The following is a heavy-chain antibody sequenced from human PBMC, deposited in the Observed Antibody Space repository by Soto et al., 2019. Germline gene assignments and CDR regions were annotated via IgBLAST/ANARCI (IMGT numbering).Heavy chain of an antibody. CDR1: GFTFSNYG. CDR2: IWYDGSNK. CDR3: ARGNTTDPLHF. D-gene: IGHD1-1*01. V-gene: IGHV3-33*01. J-gene: IGHJ4*02. Sequence: PGWSLRLSCAMSGFTFSNYGMHWVRQAPGKGLEWVAVIWYDGSNKYYADTVKGRFTISRDNSKNTLYLQMNSLRAEDTAVYYCARGNTTDPLHFWGKGTLVTVSS.